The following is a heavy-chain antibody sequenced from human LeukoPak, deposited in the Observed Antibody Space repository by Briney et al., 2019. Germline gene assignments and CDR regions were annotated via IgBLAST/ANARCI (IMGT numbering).Heavy chain of an antibody. V-gene: IGHV1-2*06. J-gene: IGHJ4*02. Sequence: ASVKVSFTASGYTFTGYYMHWVRQAPGQGLEWMGRINPNSGGTNYAQKFQGRVTMTRDTSISTAYMELSRLRSDDTAVYYCARADDWELRDFDYWGQGTLVTVSS. CDR1: GYTFTGYY. D-gene: IGHD1-26*01. CDR3: ARADDWELRDFDY. CDR2: INPNSGGT.